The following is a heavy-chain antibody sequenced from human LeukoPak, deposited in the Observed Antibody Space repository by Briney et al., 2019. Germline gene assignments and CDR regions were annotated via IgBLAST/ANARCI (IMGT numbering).Heavy chain of an antibody. Sequence: SETLSLSCAVSGGSISSSSSHWGWIRQPPGKGLEWIGSSSYTGKTYYNPSPLSRVSISVDTFNNQFSLKVTSVTAGDTAVYFCARLGHDFYGSGSSAVHLWGQGTRVTVSP. V-gene: IGHV4-39*01. CDR2: SSYTGKT. J-gene: IGHJ3*01. D-gene: IGHD3-10*01. CDR1: GGSISSSSSH. CDR3: ARLGHDFYGSGSSAVHL.